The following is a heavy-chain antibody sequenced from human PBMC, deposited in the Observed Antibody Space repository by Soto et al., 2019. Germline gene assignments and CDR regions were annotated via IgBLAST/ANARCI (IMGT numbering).Heavy chain of an antibody. V-gene: IGHV1-69*01. Sequence: QVQLVQSGAEVKKPGSSVKVSCKASGGTFSSYAISWVRQAPGQGLEWMGGIIPIFGTANYAQKFQGRVTITAHESTSTAYMELSSLRSEDTAVYYCAISPNYDFWSGLLYWGQGTLVTVSS. D-gene: IGHD3-3*01. CDR3: AISPNYDFWSGLLY. CDR1: GGTFSSYA. CDR2: IIPIFGTA. J-gene: IGHJ4*02.